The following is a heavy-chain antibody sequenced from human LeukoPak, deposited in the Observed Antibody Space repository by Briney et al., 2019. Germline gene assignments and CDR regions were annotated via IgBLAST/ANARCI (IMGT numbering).Heavy chain of an antibody. CDR3: ARMGGMVRGVISYRQTRPYYFDY. D-gene: IGHD3-10*01. Sequence: GSLRLSCAASGFTFSDYYMSWIRQPPGKGLEWIGEINHSGSTNYNPSFKSRVTISVDTSKNQFSLKLSSVTAADTAVYYCARMGGMVRGVISYRQTRPYYFDYWGQGTLVTVSS. J-gene: IGHJ4*02. CDR2: INHSGST. CDR1: GFTFSDYY. V-gene: IGHV4-34*01.